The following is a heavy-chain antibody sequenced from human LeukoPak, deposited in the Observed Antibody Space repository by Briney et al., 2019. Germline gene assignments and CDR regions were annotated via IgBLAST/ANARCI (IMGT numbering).Heavy chain of an antibody. CDR1: GYSISSGYY. CDR2: IYHSGST. V-gene: IGHV4-38-2*02. CDR3: ARDYGSGSYPAV. J-gene: IGHJ6*04. Sequence: SETLSLTCTVSGYSISSGYYWGWIRQPPGKGLEWIGSIYHSGSTYYNPSLKSRVTISVDTSKNQFSLKLSSVTAADTAVYYCARDYGSGSYPAVWGKGTTVTVSS. D-gene: IGHD3-10*01.